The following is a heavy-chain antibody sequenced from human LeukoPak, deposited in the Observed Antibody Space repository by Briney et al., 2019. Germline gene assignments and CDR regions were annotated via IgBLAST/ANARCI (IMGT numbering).Heavy chain of an antibody. CDR3: ARPEVPHMLWYTFDY. CDR1: GGTFISYA. J-gene: IGHJ4*02. Sequence: ASVKVSCKASGGTFISYAISWVRQAPGQGLEWMGGIIPIFGTANYAQKFQGRVTITADESTSTAYMELSSLRSEDTAVYYCARPEVPHMLWYTFDYWGQGTLVTVSS. CDR2: IIPIFGTA. D-gene: IGHD2-8*01. V-gene: IGHV1-69*13.